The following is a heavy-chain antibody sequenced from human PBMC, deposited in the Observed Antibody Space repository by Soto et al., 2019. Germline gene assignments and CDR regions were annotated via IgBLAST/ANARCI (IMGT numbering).Heavy chain of an antibody. CDR1: GGSISSSSYY. CDR2: IYYSGST. J-gene: IGHJ4*02. V-gene: IGHV4-39*01. Sequence: LSLTCTVSGGSISSSSYYWGWIRQPPGKGLEWIGSIYYSGSTYYNPSLKSRVTISVDTSKNQFSLKLSSVTAADTAVYYCARGIAAAGKYYWGQGTLVTVSS. CDR3: ARGIAAAGKYY. D-gene: IGHD6-13*01.